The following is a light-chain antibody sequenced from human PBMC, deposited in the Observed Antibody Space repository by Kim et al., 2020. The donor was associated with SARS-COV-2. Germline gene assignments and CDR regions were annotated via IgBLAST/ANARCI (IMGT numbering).Light chain of an antibody. CDR2: DVN. Sequence: QSVTISCTRSSTDNSAYSYVSWYQHHTRKAPTVIIFDVNKKPSAVPDRFSGATSDNTASLTISGLQNEAEAEYYCCSYAGSYTYVFGGGTKVTVL. V-gene: IGLV2-11*01. CDR3: CSYAGSYTYV. J-gene: IGLJ1*01. CDR1: STDNSAYSY.